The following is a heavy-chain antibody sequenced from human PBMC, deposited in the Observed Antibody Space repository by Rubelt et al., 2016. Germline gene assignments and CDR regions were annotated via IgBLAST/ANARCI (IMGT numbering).Heavy chain of an antibody. CDR1: GGSISSSSYY. V-gene: IGHV4-39*07. CDR3: ARVEGYSNNWFDP. Sequence: QLQLQESGPGLVKPSETLSLTCTVSGGSISSSSYYWGWIRQPPGKGLEWIGSIYYSGSTYYNPFLKGRVTISGETSKNQFSLKLGSVTAADTAGYYCARVEGYSNNWFDPWGQGTLVTVSS. J-gene: IGHJ5*02. D-gene: IGHD3-22*01. CDR2: IYYSGST.